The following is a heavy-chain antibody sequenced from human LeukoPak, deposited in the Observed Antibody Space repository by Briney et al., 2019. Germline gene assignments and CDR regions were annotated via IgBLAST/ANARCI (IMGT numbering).Heavy chain of an antibody. Sequence: SETLSLTCTVSGGSISSYYWSWIRQPPGKGLEWIGYIYYSGSTNYNPSLKSRVTISVDKSKNQFSLKLSSVTAADTAVYYCARRKWFGELWYYYGMDVWGQGTRVTVSS. D-gene: IGHD3-10*01. CDR2: IYYSGST. V-gene: IGHV4-59*12. CDR3: ARRKWFGELWYYYGMDV. J-gene: IGHJ6*02. CDR1: GGSISSYY.